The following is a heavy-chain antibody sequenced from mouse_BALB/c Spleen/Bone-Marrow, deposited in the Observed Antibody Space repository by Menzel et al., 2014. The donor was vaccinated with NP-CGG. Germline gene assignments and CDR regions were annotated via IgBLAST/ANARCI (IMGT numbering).Heavy chain of an antibody. V-gene: IGHV5-9-3*01. CDR3: ARKSYYDYDGRPWFAY. J-gene: IGHJ3*01. CDR2: ISSGGSYT. CDR1: GFTLSSYA. D-gene: IGHD2-4*01. Sequence: EVKLVESGGGLVKPGGSLKLSCAASGFTLSSYAMSWVRQTPEKRLEWVATISSGGSYTYYPDSVKGRFTISRDNAKNTLYLQMSSLRSEDTAMYYCARKSYYDYDGRPWFAYWGQRTLVTVSA.